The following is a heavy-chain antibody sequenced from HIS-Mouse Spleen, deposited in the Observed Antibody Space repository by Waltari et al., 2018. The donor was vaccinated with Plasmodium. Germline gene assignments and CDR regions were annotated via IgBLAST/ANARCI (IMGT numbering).Heavy chain of an antibody. CDR3: ARPNYYDSSGFDY. J-gene: IGHJ4*02. CDR1: GGSISSSSYY. CDR2: IYCSGST. Sequence: QLQLQESGPGLVKPSETLSLTCTVSGGSISSSSYYWGWIRQPPGKGLEWVGSIYCSGSTYHTPALKMRVTISVDTSQNQFSLKLSSVTAADTAVYYCARPNYYDSSGFDYWGQGTLVTVSS. V-gene: IGHV4-39*01. D-gene: IGHD3-22*01.